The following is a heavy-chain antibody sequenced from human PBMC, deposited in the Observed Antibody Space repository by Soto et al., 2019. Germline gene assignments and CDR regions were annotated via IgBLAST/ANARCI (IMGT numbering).Heavy chain of an antibody. D-gene: IGHD6-13*01. CDR1: GYNFTSNW. J-gene: IGHJ3*02. CDR2: IFPDDSDI. V-gene: IGHV5-51*01. Sequence: GESLKISCKGSGYNFTSNWISWVRQMPGKGLEWMGIIFPDDSDITYSPSFEGQVTISADKSINTAYLQWSSLRASDTAMYYCATGYSSSWHDAFDIWGQGTMVTVSS. CDR3: ATGYSSSWHDAFDI.